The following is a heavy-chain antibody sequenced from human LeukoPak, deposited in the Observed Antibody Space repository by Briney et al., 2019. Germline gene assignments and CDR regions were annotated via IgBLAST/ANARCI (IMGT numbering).Heavy chain of an antibody. CDR2: NSGSGGST. J-gene: IGHJ4*02. V-gene: IGHV3-23*01. D-gene: IGHD3-3*01. CDR3: ASGVNYFDY. Sequence: AGGSLRLSCTASGFTFSSYGMSWVRQAPGKGLEWVSTNSGSGGSTYYADSVQGRFTISRDNSKNTLFLQMNSLRAEDTAVYYCASGVNYFDYWGQGTLVTVSS. CDR1: GFTFSSYG.